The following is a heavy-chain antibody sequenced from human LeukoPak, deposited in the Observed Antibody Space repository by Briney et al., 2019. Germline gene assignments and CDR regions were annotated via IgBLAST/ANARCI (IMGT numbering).Heavy chain of an antibody. CDR1: GGSISSSNW. J-gene: IGHJ4*02. Sequence: SGTLSLTCGASGGSISSSNWWSWVRQPPGNGLEWIGEIYHSGSTNYNPSLKSRVTISVGKSKNQFSLKLSSVTAADTAVYYCAREGSDYDILTGYYPLGYWGQGTLVTVSS. V-gene: IGHV4-4*02. D-gene: IGHD3-9*01. CDR2: IYHSGST. CDR3: AREGSDYDILTGYYPLGY.